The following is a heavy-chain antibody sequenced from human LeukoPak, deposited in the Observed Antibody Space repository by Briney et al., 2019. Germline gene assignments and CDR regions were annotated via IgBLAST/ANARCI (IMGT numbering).Heavy chain of an antibody. CDR2: IDWDDDK. Sequence: SGPALVKPTQTLTLTCTFSGFSLSTSGMCVSWIRQPPGKALEWLARIDWDDDKYYSTSLKTRLTISKDTSKNQVVLTMTNMDPVDTATYYCAHSSYYDVLEGIDYWGQGTLVTVSS. D-gene: IGHD3-9*01. CDR1: GFSLSTSGMC. V-gene: IGHV2-70*11. CDR3: AHSSYYDVLEGIDY. J-gene: IGHJ4*02.